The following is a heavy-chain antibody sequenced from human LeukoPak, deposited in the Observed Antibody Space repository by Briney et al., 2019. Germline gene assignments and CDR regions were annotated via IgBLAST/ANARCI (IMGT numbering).Heavy chain of an antibody. CDR2: IYYSGST. CDR1: GGSVSSGSYY. D-gene: IGHD4-23*01. CDR3: ARGIPGGGPRAVGY. V-gene: IGHV4-61*01. Sequence: SETLSLTCTVSGGSVSSGSYYWSWIRQPPGKGLEWIGYIYYSGSTNYNPSLKSRVTISVDTSKNQFSLKLSSVTAADTAVYYCARGIPGGGPRAVGYGGKETLVPVSS. J-gene: IGHJ4*02.